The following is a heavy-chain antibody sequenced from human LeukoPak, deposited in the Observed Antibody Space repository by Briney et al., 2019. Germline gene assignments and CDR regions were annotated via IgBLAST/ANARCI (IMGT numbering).Heavy chain of an antibody. V-gene: IGHV3-23*01. J-gene: IGHJ4*02. Sequence: PGGSLRLSCAASGFTLSTYTMNWVRQAPGKGLQWFSYISSSSSTTYYADSVKGRFTISRDNSKNTLYLQMNSLRAEDTAVYYCAKIPITMIVVVRGYFDYWGQGTLVTVSS. CDR1: GFTLSTYT. CDR2: ISSSSSTT. D-gene: IGHD3-22*01. CDR3: AKIPITMIVVVRGYFDY.